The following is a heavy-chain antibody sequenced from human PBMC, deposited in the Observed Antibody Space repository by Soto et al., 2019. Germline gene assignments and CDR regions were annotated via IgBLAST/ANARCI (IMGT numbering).Heavy chain of an antibody. V-gene: IGHV4-39*01. CDR2: IYYSGST. CDR3: ARDTLRTSWFDP. CDR1: GGSIXSSXYX. Sequence: XLXXTXXGGSIXSSXYXXXXXXLPPGKGLEWIGSIYYSGSTYYNPSLKSRVTISVDTSKNQFSLKLSSVTAADTAVSYCARDTLRTSWFDPWGQGTLVTVSS. J-gene: IGHJ5*02. D-gene: IGHD1-1*01.